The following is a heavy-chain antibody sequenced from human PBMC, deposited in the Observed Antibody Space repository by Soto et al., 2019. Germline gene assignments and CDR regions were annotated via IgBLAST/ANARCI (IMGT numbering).Heavy chain of an antibody. CDR3: AATNWNDVWFDY. CDR2: IYYSGNT. Sequence: SETLSLTCTVSGDSISSDYWSWIRQPPGKGLEWIGHIYYSGNTKYNSALKSRVIISADKSRNQFSLKLSSVIAADTAVYYCAATNWNDVWFDYWGQGTLVTVS. J-gene: IGHJ4*02. V-gene: IGHV4-59*01. CDR1: GDSISSDY. D-gene: IGHD1-20*01.